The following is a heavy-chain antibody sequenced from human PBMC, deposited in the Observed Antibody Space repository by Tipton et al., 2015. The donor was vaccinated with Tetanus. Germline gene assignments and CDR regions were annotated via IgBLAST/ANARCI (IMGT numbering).Heavy chain of an antibody. D-gene: IGHD4-17*01. CDR2: IYPGDSET. V-gene: IGHV5-51*01. CDR3: ARGDMTTVTKDYYYGMDV. Sequence: QLVQSGAEVKKPGESLKISCKGSGYSFTSYWIGWVRQMPGKGLEWMGIIYPGDSETRYSPSFLGQVPISADKSISTAYLQWSSLKASATAMYYCARGDMTTVTKDYYYGMDVWGQGTTVPVSS. CDR1: GYSFTSYW. J-gene: IGHJ6*02.